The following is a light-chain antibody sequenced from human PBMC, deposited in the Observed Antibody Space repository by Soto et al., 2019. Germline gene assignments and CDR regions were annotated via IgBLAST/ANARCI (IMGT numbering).Light chain of an antibody. V-gene: IGKV3-20*01. J-gene: IGKJ4*01. CDR3: QQYGSVPLT. Sequence: EIVLTQSPGTLSLSPGERATLSCRASQSVSTSYLAWYQQKPGQAPRLLIYGASSRATGIPDRFSGSGSGAAFTLTLSRLEPEDFAVYYCQQYGSVPLTFGGGTKVEIK. CDR2: GAS. CDR1: QSVSTSY.